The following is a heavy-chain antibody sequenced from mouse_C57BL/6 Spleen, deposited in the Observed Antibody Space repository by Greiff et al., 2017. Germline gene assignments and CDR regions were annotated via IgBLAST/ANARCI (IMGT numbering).Heavy chain of an antibody. CDR1: GYTFTSYW. Sequence: VKLQQPGAELVMPGASVKLSCKASGYTFTSYWMHWVKQRPGQGLEWIGEIDPSDSYTNYNQKFKGKSTLTVDKSSSTAYMQLSSLTSEDSAVYYCARSGGGPITGFDYWGQGTTLTVSS. J-gene: IGHJ2*01. D-gene: IGHD1-3*01. CDR2: IDPSDSYT. CDR3: ARSGGGPITGFDY. V-gene: IGHV1-69*01.